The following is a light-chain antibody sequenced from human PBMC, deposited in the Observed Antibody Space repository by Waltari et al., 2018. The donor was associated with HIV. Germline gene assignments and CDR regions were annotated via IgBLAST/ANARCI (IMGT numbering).Light chain of an antibody. J-gene: IGLJ2*01. CDR1: SSNTGAGYD. V-gene: IGLV1-40*01. Sequence: QSVLTQPPSVSGAPGQRVTLPCTGSSSNTGAGYDVHWYKQLPGTAPKLLIYGNSNRPSGVPDRFSGSKSGTSASLAITGLQAEDEADYYCQSYDSSLSGYVVFGGGTKLTVL. CDR3: QSYDSSLSGYVV. CDR2: GNS.